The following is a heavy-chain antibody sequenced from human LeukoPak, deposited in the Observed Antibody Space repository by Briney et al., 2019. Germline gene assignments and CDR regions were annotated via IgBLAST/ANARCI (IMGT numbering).Heavy chain of an antibody. J-gene: IGHJ4*02. CDR1: GGSFSGYY. V-gene: IGHV4-34*01. D-gene: IGHD2-2*01. Sequence: SETLSLTCAVYGGSFSGYYWSWIRQPPGKGLEWIGEINHSGSTNYNPSLMSRVTISVDTSKNQFSLKLSSVTAADTAVYYCARDYCSSTSCGGFDYWGQGTLVTVSS. CDR2: INHSGST. CDR3: ARDYCSSTSCGGFDY.